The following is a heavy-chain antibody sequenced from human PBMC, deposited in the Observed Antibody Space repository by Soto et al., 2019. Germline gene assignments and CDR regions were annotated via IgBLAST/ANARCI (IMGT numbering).Heavy chain of an antibody. D-gene: IGHD5-18*01. Sequence: QVQLVQSGAEVKKPGSSVKVSCKASGGTFSSYAISWVRQAPGQGLEWMGGIIPIFGTANYAQKLQGRVTITADESTSTAYMELSSLRSEDTAVYYCARSGYSYGNVYYYYGMDVWGQGTTVTVSS. CDR1: GGTFSSYA. CDR3: ARSGYSYGNVYYYYGMDV. CDR2: IIPIFGTA. V-gene: IGHV1-69*01. J-gene: IGHJ6*02.